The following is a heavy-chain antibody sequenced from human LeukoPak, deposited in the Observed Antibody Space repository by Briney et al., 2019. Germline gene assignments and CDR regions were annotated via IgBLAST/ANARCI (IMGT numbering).Heavy chain of an antibody. J-gene: IGHJ3*02. V-gene: IGHV4-61*02. CDR3: ARGRSYRAFDI. CDR1: GGSISSGSYY. D-gene: IGHD1-26*01. CDR2: IYTSGST. Sequence: SETLSLTCTVSGGSISSGSYYWSWIRQPAGKGLEWIGRIYTSGSTNYNPSLKSRVTISVDTSKNQFSLKLSSVTAADTAVYYCARGRSYRAFDIWGQGTMVTVSS.